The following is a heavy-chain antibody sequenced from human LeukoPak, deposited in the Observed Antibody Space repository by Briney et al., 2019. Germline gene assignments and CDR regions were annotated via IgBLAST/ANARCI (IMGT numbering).Heavy chain of an antibody. Sequence: GGSLRLSCVASGLTFDNYPMHWVRQAPGKALEWVSLISADGGSTFYADSVRGRFSISRDNSKNSLYLQMNSLRSEDTPMYYCAKESGKFDYWGQGTLVAVSS. J-gene: IGHJ4*02. V-gene: IGHV3-43*02. CDR3: AKESGKFDY. CDR2: ISADGGST. CDR1: GLTFDNYP.